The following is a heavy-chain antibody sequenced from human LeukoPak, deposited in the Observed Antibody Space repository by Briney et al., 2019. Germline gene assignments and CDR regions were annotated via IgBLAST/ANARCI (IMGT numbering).Heavy chain of an antibody. D-gene: IGHD1-1*01. CDR1: GFTFSNYW. CDR2: IRQDGSDK. J-gene: IGHJ4*02. CDR3: GRDSSRTTY. Sequence: GGSLRCSCAASGFTFSNYWMSWVRQAPGKGLEWVTNIRQDGSDKYYVDSVRGRFTISRDNAKNSLYLQMNSLRAEDTAVYYCGRDSSRTTYWGQGTLVTVSS. V-gene: IGHV3-7*01.